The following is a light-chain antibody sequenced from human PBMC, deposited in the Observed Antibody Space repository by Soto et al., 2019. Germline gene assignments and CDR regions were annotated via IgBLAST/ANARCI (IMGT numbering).Light chain of an antibody. CDR2: DVS. J-gene: IGLJ1*01. Sequence: SLLTQPASVSVSPGQSITISCTGTSTDVGRYNYVSWYQQHPGKAPKLMVYDVSNRPSWVSNRFSGSKSGITASLTISGLQAEDEADYYCTSYTSDSTYVFGTVTKVTVL. V-gene: IGLV2-14*01. CDR3: TSYTSDSTYV. CDR1: STDVGRYNY.